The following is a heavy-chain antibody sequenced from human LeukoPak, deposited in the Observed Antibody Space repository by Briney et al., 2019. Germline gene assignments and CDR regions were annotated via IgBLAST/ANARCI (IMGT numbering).Heavy chain of an antibody. V-gene: IGHV3-33*08. CDR1: GFTFSNYW. J-gene: IGHJ6*02. CDR3: ARDIVRRYYYYGMDV. Sequence: GGSLRLSCTASGFTFSNYWMSWVRQAPGKGLEWVAVIWYDGSNKYYADSVKGRFTISRDNSKNTLYLQMNSLRAEDTAVYYCARDIVRRYYYYGMDVWGQGTTVTVSS. CDR2: IWYDGSNK. D-gene: IGHD3-10*01.